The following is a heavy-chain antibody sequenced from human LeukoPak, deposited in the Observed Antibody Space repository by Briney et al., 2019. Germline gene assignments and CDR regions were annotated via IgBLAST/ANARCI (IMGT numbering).Heavy chain of an antibody. CDR3: AKLYYGDYVYYYYGMDV. CDR1: GGPISSGGYY. V-gene: IGHV4-31*03. J-gene: IGHJ6*02. D-gene: IGHD4-17*01. Sequence: SETLSLTCTVSGGPISSGGYYWSWIRQHPGKGLEWIGYIYYSGSTYYNPSLKSRVTISVDTSKNQFSLKLSSVTAADTAVYYCAKLYYGDYVYYYYGMDVWGQGTTVTVSS. CDR2: IYYSGST.